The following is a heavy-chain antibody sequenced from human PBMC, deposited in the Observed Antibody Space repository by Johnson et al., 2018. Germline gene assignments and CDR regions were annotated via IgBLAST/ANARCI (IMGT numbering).Heavy chain of an antibody. CDR3: AKEGITMAPDI. D-gene: IGHD3-10*01. V-gene: IGHV3-30*18. CDR2: ISYDGSNK. J-gene: IGHJ3*02. Sequence: LVESGGGVVQPGRSLRLSCAVSGFTFSSYGMHWVRQAPGKGLEWVAVISYDGSNKYYADSVKGRFTISRDNSKNTLYLQMNSLRVEDTAVYYCAKEGITMAPDIWGQGTMVTVSS. CDR1: GFTFSSYG.